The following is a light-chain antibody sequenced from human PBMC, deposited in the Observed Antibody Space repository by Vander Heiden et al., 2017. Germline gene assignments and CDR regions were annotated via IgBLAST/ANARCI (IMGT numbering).Light chain of an antibody. CDR1: QSVSSN. Sequence: EIVMTQSPATLSVSPGERATLSCRASQSVSSNLAWYQQKPGQAPRLLIYGASTRATGIPARFSGSGYGTEFTLTISSLQSEDFAVYYCQQYNNWHPMYTFGQGTKLEIK. CDR2: GAS. CDR3: QQYNNWHPMYT. J-gene: IGKJ2*01. V-gene: IGKV3-15*01.